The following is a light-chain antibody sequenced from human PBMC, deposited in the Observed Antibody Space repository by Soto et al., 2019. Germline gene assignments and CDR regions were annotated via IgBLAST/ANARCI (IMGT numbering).Light chain of an antibody. CDR2: SVN. J-gene: IGLJ1*01. CDR3: CSHTSGSSRYV. CDR1: STDVDTYNY. Sequence: QSALTPPASVSGSPGQSITISCSGISTDVDTYNYVSWYQLHPGEAPKVLIYSVNSRPSGVSIRFSGSRSGNTASLTISGLQADDVAHYYCCSHTSGSSRYVYGTRTEVTDL. V-gene: IGLV2-14*03.